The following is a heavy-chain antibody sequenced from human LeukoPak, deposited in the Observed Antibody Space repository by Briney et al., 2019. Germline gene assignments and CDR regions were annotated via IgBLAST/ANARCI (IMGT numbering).Heavy chain of an antibody. D-gene: IGHD2-2*03. V-gene: IGHV3-53*04. Sequence: PGGSLRLSCAASGLTVSSNYMSWVRQAAGGGLGWGSVIYRGGSTYYADSVKGRFTISRHNSKNTLYLQMNSLRAEDTAVYYCARDLDNPYYYGMDVWGQGTTVTVSS. CDR2: IYRGGST. J-gene: IGHJ6*02. CDR1: GLTVSSNY. CDR3: ARDLDNPYYYGMDV.